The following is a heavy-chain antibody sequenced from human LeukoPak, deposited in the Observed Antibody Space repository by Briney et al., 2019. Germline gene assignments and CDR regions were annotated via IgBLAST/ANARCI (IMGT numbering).Heavy chain of an antibody. V-gene: IGHV4-38-2*02. CDR2: IYHSGST. Sequence: SETLSLTCAVSGYSISSGYYWGWIRQPPGRGLEWIGSIYHSGSTYYNPSLKSRVTISVDTSKNQFSLKLSSVTAADTAVYYCARDPGRNYYYYYMDVWGKGTTVTVSS. J-gene: IGHJ6*03. CDR3: ARDPGRNYYYYYMDV. CDR1: GYSISSGYY.